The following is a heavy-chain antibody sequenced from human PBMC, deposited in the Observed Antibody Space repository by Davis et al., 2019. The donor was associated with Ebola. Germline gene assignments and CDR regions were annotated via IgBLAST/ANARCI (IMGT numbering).Heavy chain of an antibody. D-gene: IGHD3-22*01. CDR2: IYYSGSI. V-gene: IGHV4-31*02. CDR3: ARGQWLLGGYFDY. Sequence: SWIRQHPGKGLEWIGYIYYSGSIYYNPSLKSRVTISVDTSKNQFSLKLSSVTAADTAVYYCARGQWLLGGYFDYWGQGTLVTVSS. J-gene: IGHJ4*02.